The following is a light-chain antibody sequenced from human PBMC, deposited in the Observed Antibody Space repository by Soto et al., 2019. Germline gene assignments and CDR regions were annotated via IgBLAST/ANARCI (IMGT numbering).Light chain of an antibody. V-gene: IGKV3-11*01. CDR2: DAS. Sequence: EIVLTQSPATPSSSPGERATLSCRASQSVSSYLAWYQQKPDQAPRLLIYDASNRATGIPARFSGSGSGTDFTLTISSLEPEDFAVYYCQQRSNWPITFGQGTRLEIK. J-gene: IGKJ5*01. CDR1: QSVSSY. CDR3: QQRSNWPIT.